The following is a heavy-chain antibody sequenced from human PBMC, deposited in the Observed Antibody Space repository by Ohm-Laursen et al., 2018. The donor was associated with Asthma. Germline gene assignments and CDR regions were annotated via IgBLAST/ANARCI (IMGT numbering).Heavy chain of an antibody. CDR1: GFTFSDYY. Sequence: GSLRLSCTASGFTFSDYYMSWIRQAPGKGLEWVSYISSSSSYTNYADSVKGRFTISRDNAKNSLYLQMNSLRAEDTAVYYCARVGSVATYDYWGQGTLVTVSS. CDR3: ARVGSVATYDY. D-gene: IGHD2-15*01. V-gene: IGHV3-11*06. J-gene: IGHJ4*02. CDR2: ISSSSSYT.